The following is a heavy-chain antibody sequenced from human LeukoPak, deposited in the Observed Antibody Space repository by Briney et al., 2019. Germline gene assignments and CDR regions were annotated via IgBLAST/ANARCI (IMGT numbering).Heavy chain of an antibody. CDR3: ARLETEYYDILTGGFDY. D-gene: IGHD3-9*01. V-gene: IGHV3-30*02. J-gene: IGHJ4*02. CDR1: GFTFSSYG. Sequence: PGGSLRLSCAASGFTFSSYGMHWVRQAPGKGLEWVAFIRYDGSNKYYADSVKGRFTISRDNSKNTLYLQMNSLRAEDTAVYYCARLETEYYDILTGGFDYWGQGTLVTVSS. CDR2: IRYDGSNK.